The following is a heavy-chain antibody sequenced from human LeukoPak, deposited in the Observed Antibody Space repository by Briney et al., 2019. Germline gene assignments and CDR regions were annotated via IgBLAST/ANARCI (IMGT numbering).Heavy chain of an antibody. J-gene: IGHJ4*02. Sequence: PGGSLRLSCAASGFTFVDYAMHWVRQAPGWGLEWVSGISWYSGSIGYADSVRGRVTISRDKANNSVYLQMNSLRAEDTAVCYCAREEKSSTSMDYWGQRTLVTVST. D-gene: IGHD2-2*01. CDR1: GFTFVDYA. CDR2: ISWYSGSI. CDR3: AREEKSSTSMDY. V-gene: IGHV3-9*01.